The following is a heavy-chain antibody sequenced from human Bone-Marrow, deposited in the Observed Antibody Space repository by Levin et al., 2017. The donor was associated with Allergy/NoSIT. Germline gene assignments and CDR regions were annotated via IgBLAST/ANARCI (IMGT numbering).Heavy chain of an antibody. J-gene: IGHJ5*01. CDR2: IKEDGSGT. D-gene: IGHD4-23*01. CDR1: GFSFKIYW. Sequence: GGSLRLSCAASGFSFKIYWMSWFRQAPGKGLELVANIKEDGSGTYYMDSVRGRFTISSDNAEDALYLQMNSLRIEDTAIYYCTRALLRWFDKAADSWGQGTLVTVSS. V-gene: IGHV3-7*01. CDR3: TRALLRWFDKAADS.